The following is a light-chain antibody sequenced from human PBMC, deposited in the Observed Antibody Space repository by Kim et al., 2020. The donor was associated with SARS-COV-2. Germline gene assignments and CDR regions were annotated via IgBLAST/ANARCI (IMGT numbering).Light chain of an antibody. J-gene: IGLJ2*01. CDR1: SIGSRR. CDR2: YYS. CDR3: QVWDSSSDHRVV. V-gene: IGLV3-21*04. Sequence: KPARVSCGGNSIGSRRVHCYHEKTGQAPILVSYYYSDRPSGIPVRFSGSNSGNTATLTISRVEAGDEADYYCQVWDSSSDHRVVFGGGTKLTVL.